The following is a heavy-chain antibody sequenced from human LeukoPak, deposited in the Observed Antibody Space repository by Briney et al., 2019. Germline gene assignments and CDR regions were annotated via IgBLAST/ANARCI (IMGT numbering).Heavy chain of an antibody. D-gene: IGHD3-22*01. CDR2: INAGNGNT. V-gene: IGHV1-3*01. J-gene: IGHJ4*02. CDR1: GYTFTSYA. Sequence: ASVKVSCKASGYTFTSYAMHWVRQAPGQRLEWMGWINAGNGNTKYSRKFQGRVTITRDTSASTAYMELSSLRSEDTAVYYCARAASYYDSSGYLWDLDYWGQGTLVTVSS. CDR3: ARAASYYDSSGYLWDLDY.